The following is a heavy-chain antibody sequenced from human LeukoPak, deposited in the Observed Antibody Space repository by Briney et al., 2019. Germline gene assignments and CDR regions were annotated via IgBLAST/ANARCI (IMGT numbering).Heavy chain of an antibody. CDR2: IYYSGST. CDR3: ARQLGSGFDYYYYGMDV. D-gene: IGHD3-10*01. CDR1: GGSISSYY. J-gene: IGHJ6*02. Sequence: PSETLSLTCTVSGGSISSYYWSWIRQPPGKGLEWIGYIYYSGSTNYNPSLKSRVTISVDTSKNQFSLKLSSVTAADTAVYYCARQLGSGFDYYYYGMDVWGQGTTVTVSS. V-gene: IGHV4-59*08.